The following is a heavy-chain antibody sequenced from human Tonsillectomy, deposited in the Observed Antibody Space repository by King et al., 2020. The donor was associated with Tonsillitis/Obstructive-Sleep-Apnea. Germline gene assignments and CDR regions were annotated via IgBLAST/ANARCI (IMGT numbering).Heavy chain of an antibody. J-gene: IGHJ5*02. CDR3: IRNSGQYNWFDP. D-gene: IGHD6-19*01. V-gene: IGHV4-4*02. CDR1: GGSISSINW. Sequence: PLQESGPGLVKPSGTLSLICAVSGGSISSINWYSWVRQPPGKGLEWIGEIYHSGSTKYNPSLKSRVTISVDKSKNQFSLKLRSVTAADTAVYYCIRNSGQYNWFDPWGQGTLVTVSS. CDR2: IYHSGST.